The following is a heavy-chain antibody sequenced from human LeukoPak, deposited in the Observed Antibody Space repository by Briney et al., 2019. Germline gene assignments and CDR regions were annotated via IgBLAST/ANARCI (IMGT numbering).Heavy chain of an antibody. CDR2: ISYDGSNK. CDR3: AKVARYFDPGSAFDI. D-gene: IGHD3-9*01. CDR1: GFTFSSYG. J-gene: IGHJ3*02. Sequence: GGSLRLSCAASGFTFSSYGMHWVRQAPGKGLEWVAVISYDGSNKYYADSVKGRFTISRDNSKNTLYLQMNSLRAEDTAVYYCAKVARYFDPGSAFDIWGQGTMVTFSS. V-gene: IGHV3-30*18.